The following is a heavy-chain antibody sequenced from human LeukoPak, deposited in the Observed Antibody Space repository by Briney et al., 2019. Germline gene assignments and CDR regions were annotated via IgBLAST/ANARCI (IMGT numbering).Heavy chain of an antibody. D-gene: IGHD2-2*01. Sequence: GGSLRLSCAASGFSVSNSYMSWVRQAPGKGLDWVSVIYSGGGTFHSDSVKGRFTVSGDYSKNTLYLQMNNLRADDTAVYYCARTCPLLYCSSSFFDPWGRGTLVTVSS. CDR2: IYSGGGT. CDR3: ARTCPLLYCSSSFFDP. V-gene: IGHV3-53*01. CDR1: GFSVSNSY. J-gene: IGHJ5*02.